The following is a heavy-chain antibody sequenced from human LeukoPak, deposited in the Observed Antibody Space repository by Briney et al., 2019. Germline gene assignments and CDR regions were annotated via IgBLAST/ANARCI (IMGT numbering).Heavy chain of an antibody. CDR3: ARHGRWELRYYFDY. CDR1: GGSISSSSYY. D-gene: IGHD1-26*01. CDR2: IYYSGST. Sequence: SSETLSLTCTVSGGSISSSSYYWGWIRQPPGKGLEWIGSIYYSGSTYYNPSLKSRVTISVDTSKNQFSLKLSSVTAADTAVYYCARHGRWELRYYFDYWGQGTLVTVSS. J-gene: IGHJ4*02. V-gene: IGHV4-39*01.